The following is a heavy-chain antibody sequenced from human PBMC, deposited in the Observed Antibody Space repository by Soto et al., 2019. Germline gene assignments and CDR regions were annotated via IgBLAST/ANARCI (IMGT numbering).Heavy chain of an antibody. CDR2: IIPMCGTP. D-gene: IGHD1-26*01. J-gene: IGHJ4*02. Sequence: ASVKVSCKASGCAFTDYIFDWVRQAPGQGLEWMGGIIPMCGTPKYAQKFQHRVTISADVSTGTAYMEVTRLRFDDTAGYYCAGGGNQPPVGLYFESWGEGTRVTVSS. CDR3: AGGGNQPPVGLYFES. CDR1: GCAFTDYI. V-gene: IGHV1-69*13.